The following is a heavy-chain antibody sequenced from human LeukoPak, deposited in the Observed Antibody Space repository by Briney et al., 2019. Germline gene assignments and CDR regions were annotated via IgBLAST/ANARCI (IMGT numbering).Heavy chain of an antibody. Sequence: GGSLRLSCAASGFTFSSYGMNWVRQAPGKGLEWVSSISSSSSYIYYADSVKGRFTISRDNAKNSLYLQMNSLRAEDTAVYYCARDLCSGGSCYSDLWGQGTLVTVSS. CDR3: ARDLCSGGSCYSDL. J-gene: IGHJ4*02. D-gene: IGHD2-15*01. CDR1: GFTFSSYG. CDR2: ISSSSSYI. V-gene: IGHV3-21*01.